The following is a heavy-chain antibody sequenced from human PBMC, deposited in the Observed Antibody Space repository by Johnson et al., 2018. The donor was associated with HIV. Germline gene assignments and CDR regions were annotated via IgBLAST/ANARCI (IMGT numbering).Heavy chain of an antibody. CDR2: VNWNGDNT. CDR1: GFTFDDYG. Sequence: VQLVESGGGVVRPGGSLRLSCAASGFTFDDYGMNWVRQAPGKGLEWVSGVNWNGDNTGYADSVKGRFTISRDNSKNTLYLQMNSLRAEDTAVYYCASGQNAFDIWGQGTMVTVSS. J-gene: IGHJ3*02. V-gene: IGHV3-20*04. CDR3: ASGQNAFDI.